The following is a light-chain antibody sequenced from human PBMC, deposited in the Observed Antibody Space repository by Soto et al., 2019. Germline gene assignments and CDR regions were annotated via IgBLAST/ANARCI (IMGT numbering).Light chain of an antibody. J-gene: IGKJ4*01. Sequence: DIQMTQSPSSLSASVGDRVTITCRASQSISSYLNWYQQKIGKAPKLLIYDASTLESGVPSRFSGSGSGTEFTLTISSLQPDDFATYYCQQYLTYSSLTFGGGTKVDIK. CDR2: DAS. CDR1: QSISSY. CDR3: QQYLTYSSLT. V-gene: IGKV1-5*01.